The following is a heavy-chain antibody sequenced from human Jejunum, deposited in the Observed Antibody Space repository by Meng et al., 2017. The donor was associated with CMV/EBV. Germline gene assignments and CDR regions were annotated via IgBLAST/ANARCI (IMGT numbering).Heavy chain of an antibody. D-gene: IGHD5-12*01. CDR3: ARPLGGHAWSP. J-gene: IGHJ4*02. CDR1: GFNFNNYE. Sequence: ETSGFNFNNYEMNWVRQAPGRGLEWISYISDRGSTIFYADSVKGRFTTSRDNAKNSLYLQMDSLRVEDTGVYFCARPLGGHAWSPWGQGTPVTVSS. V-gene: IGHV3-48*03. CDR2: ISDRGSTI.